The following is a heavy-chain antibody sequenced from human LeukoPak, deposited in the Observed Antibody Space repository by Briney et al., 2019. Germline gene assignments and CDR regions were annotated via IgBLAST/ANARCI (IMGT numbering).Heavy chain of an antibody. V-gene: IGHV3-74*01. CDR1: GFALSNYW. J-gene: IGHJ3*01. Sequence: PGGSLRLSCAASGFALSNYWMHWVRQAPGKGLVWVSRINTDNGDGSSTFYADSVKGRFTISRDNAKNTLYLQMNSLRAEDTAVYYCARDLYGGFLWGQGTMVTVSS. CDR3: ARDLYGGFL. CDR2: INTDNGDGSST. D-gene: IGHD5-12*01.